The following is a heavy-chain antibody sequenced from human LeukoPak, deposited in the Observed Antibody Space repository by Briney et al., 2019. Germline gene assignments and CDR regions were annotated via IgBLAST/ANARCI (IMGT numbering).Heavy chain of an antibody. D-gene: IGHD6-13*01. CDR1: GGSISSYY. CDR3: ATSYSSSWYEFHY. V-gene: IGHV4-59*08. J-gene: IGHJ4*02. CDR2: IYYSGST. Sequence: SETLSLTCTVSGGSISSYYWSWIRQPPGKGLEWIGYIYYSGSTNYNPSLKSRVTISVDTSKNQFSLKLSSVTAADTAVYYCATSYSSSWYEFHYWGQGTLVTVSS.